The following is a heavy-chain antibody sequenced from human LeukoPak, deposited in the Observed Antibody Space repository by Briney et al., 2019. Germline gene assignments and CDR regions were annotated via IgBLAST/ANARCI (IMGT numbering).Heavy chain of an antibody. CDR2: ISTYSGDT. Sequence: ASVKVSCKASGYIFSSYGISWVRQAPGQGLEWMGWISTYSGDTNYAQKFQDRVTMTTDKSTSTAFMELRSLRSDDTAVYYCARDRSPRHYYDTSSYHGAAEYWGQGTLITVSS. J-gene: IGHJ4*02. CDR3: ARDRSPRHYYDTSSYHGAAEY. CDR1: GYIFSSYG. D-gene: IGHD3-22*01. V-gene: IGHV1-18*01.